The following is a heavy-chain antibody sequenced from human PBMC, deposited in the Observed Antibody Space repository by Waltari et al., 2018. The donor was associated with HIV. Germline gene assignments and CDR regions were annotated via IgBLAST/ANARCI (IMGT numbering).Heavy chain of an antibody. CDR2: ISHHGRSD. D-gene: IGHD3-3*01. CDR1: GFTFSNFG. J-gene: IGHJ4*02. Sequence: QVQLVQSGGGMVQPGRSLRLSCAASGFTFSNFGMHWVRQAPGKGVGWVAVISHHGRSDHYADSVKGRFTISRDNSKDTLFLEMDNVRPEDTSLYFCAKDRSDFWTGFLDHWGQGALVTVTS. CDR3: AKDRSDFWTGFLDH. V-gene: IGHV3-30*18.